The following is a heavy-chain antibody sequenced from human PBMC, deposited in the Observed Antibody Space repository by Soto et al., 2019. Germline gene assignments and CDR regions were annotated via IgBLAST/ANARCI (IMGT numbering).Heavy chain of an antibody. V-gene: IGHV3-30*03. D-gene: IGHD1-7*01. CDR3: ARGQYNWNYVSFDY. Sequence: PGGSLRLSCAASGFTFSSYGMHWVRQAPGKGLEWVAVISYDGSNKYYADSVKGRFTISRDNSKNTLYLQMNSLRAEDTVVYYCARGQYNWNYVSFDYWGQGTLVTVSS. CDR2: ISYDGSNK. CDR1: GFTFSSYG. J-gene: IGHJ4*02.